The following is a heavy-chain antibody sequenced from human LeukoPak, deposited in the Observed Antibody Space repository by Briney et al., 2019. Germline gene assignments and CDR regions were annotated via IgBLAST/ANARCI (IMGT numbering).Heavy chain of an antibody. Sequence: SETLSLTCAVSGGSISSSNWWSWVRQPPGKGLEWIGEIYHSGSTNYNPSLKSRVTISVDKSKNQFSLKLSSVTAADTAVYYCAKTLFDCSGGSCYEAYFDDWGQGTLVTVSS. CDR3: AKTLFDCSGGSCYEAYFDD. V-gene: IGHV4-4*02. CDR1: GGSISSSNW. CDR2: IYHSGST. J-gene: IGHJ4*02. D-gene: IGHD2-15*01.